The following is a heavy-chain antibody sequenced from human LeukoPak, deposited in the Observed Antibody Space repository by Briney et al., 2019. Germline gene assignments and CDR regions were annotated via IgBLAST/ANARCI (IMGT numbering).Heavy chain of an antibody. CDR2: IYRSGNT. CDR1: GYSISSGYY. Sequence: SETLSLTCAVSGYSISSGYYWGWIRQPPGKGLEWIGSIYRSGNTYYNASLKRQVTISVDTSSNQFSLKLSSLTAADTAVYYCGRHDILGSSAWIDAFDIWGQGTMVTVSS. D-gene: IGHD3-9*01. V-gene: IGHV4-38-2*01. J-gene: IGHJ3*02. CDR3: GRHDILGSSAWIDAFDI.